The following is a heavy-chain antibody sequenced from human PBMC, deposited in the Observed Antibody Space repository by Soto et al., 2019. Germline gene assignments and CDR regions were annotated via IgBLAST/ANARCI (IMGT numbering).Heavy chain of an antibody. CDR3: ASLPKRDGYNYFS. Sequence: PGGSLRLSCAASGFTFSDYYMSWIRQAPGKGLEWVSYISSSSSYTNYADSVKGRFTISRDNAKNSLYLQMNSLRAEDTAVYYCASLPKRDGYNYFSWGQGTLVTVSS. J-gene: IGHJ4*02. V-gene: IGHV3-11*06. D-gene: IGHD5-12*01. CDR2: ISSSSSYT. CDR1: GFTFSDYY.